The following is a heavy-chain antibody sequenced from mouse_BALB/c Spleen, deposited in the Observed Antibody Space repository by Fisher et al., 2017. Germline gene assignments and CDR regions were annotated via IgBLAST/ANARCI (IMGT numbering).Heavy chain of an antibody. Sequence: FKGKATLTVDKSSSTAYMELRSLTSEDTAVYYCAREGSGYDGDYAMDYWGQGTSVTVSS. CDR3: AREGSGYDGDYAMDY. D-gene: IGHD2-2*01. V-gene: IGHV1-18*01. J-gene: IGHJ4*01.